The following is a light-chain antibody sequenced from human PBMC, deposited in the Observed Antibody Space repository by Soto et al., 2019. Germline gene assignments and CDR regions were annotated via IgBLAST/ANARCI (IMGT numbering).Light chain of an antibody. V-gene: IGLV2-14*01. CDR1: SSDIGTYKY. Sequence: SALTQPASLSGSPGQSIPMTCTGTSSDIGTYKYVSWYQQHPGKAPKLMIYEVNNRPSGVSHRFSGSKSGNTASLSISGLQAEDEADYFCSSYTSRNTVIFGGGTKLTVL. J-gene: IGLJ2*01. CDR2: EVN. CDR3: SSYTSRNTVI.